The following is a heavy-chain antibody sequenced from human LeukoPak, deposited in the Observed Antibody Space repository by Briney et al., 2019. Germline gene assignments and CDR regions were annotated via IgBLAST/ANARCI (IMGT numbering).Heavy chain of an antibody. V-gene: IGHV4-39*07. CDR3: ARGVGIPLPGNGPHLAY. CDR1: GGSFSNSYYY. Sequence: PSETMSLTCTASGGSFSNSYYYWGRLRQPPGQGLEWIGSMYYSGGTYYNPSLKSRVTISADTPQNQLCLKLSSVTAADTAVYYCARGVGIPLPGNGPHLAYWGQGTLVTVSS. CDR2: MYYSGGT. D-gene: IGHD6-19*01. J-gene: IGHJ4*02.